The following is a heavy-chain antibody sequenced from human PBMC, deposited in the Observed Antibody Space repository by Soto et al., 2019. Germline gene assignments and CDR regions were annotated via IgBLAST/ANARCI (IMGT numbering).Heavy chain of an antibody. CDR2: IRSKAYGGTT. CDR1: GFTFGDYA. CDR3: TRCGTMDYYGSGGNNWFDP. D-gene: IGHD3-10*01. V-gene: IGHV3-49*03. J-gene: IGHJ5*02. Sequence: GGSLRLSCTASGFTFGDYAMSWFRQAPGKGLEWVGFIRSKAYGGTTEYAASVKGRFTISRDDSKSIAYLQMNSLKTEETAVYYCTRCGTMDYYGSGGNNWFDPWGQGTLVTVSS.